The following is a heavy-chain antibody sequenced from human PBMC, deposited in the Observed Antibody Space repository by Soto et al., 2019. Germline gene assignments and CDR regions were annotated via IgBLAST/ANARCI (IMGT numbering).Heavy chain of an antibody. V-gene: IGHV4-59*08. CDR3: ARHNYGSGSTYFDY. CDR1: GGSISSYY. J-gene: IGHJ4*02. CDR2: IYYSGST. Sequence: SETLSVTCTVSGGSISSYYWSWIRQPPGKGLEWIGYIYYSGSTNYNPSLKSRVTISVDTSKNQFSLKLNSMTAADTAVYYCARHNYGSGSTYFDYWGQGALVTVSS. D-gene: IGHD3-10*01.